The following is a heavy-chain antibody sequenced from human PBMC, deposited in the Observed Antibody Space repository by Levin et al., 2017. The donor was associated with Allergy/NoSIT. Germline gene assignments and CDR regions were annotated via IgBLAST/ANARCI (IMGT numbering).Heavy chain of an antibody. CDR1: GYTFTSYY. Sequence: GGSLRLSCKASGYTFTSYYMHWVRQAPGQGLEWMGIINPSGGSTSYAQKFQGRVTMTRDTSTSTVYMELSSLRSEDTAVYYCARVTLGGSGWYRPDYWGQGTLVTVSS. V-gene: IGHV1-46*03. D-gene: IGHD6-19*01. J-gene: IGHJ4*02. CDR3: ARVTLGGSGWYRPDY. CDR2: INPSGGST.